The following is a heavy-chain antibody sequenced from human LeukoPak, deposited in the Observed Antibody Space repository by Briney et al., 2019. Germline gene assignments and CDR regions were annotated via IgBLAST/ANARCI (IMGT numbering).Heavy chain of an antibody. D-gene: IGHD3-10*01. Sequence: GRSLRLSCAASGFTFSSYGMHWVRQAPGKGLEGVAVIWYDGSNKYYADSVKGRFTISRDNSKNTLYLQMNSLRAEDTAVYYCARGWLLWFREPLDYWGQGTLVTVSS. V-gene: IGHV3-33*01. J-gene: IGHJ4*02. CDR2: IWYDGSNK. CDR3: ARGWLLWFREPLDY. CDR1: GFTFSSYG.